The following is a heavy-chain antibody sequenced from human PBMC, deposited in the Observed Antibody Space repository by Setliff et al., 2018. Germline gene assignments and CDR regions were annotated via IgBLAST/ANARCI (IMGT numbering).Heavy chain of an antibody. J-gene: IGHJ4*01. D-gene: IGHD1-7*01. CDR3: ARQGFGTTYVPFDY. V-gene: IGHV4-38-2*01. CDR1: GNSISSGYC. CDR2: IYHSGST. Sequence: PSETLSLTCAVSGNSISSGYCWGWIRQPPGKGLECIGSIYHSGSTFYNPSLKSRVTISLDTSKNQFSLKLRSVTAADTAVYYCARQGFGTTYVPFDYWDHGTLVTVSS.